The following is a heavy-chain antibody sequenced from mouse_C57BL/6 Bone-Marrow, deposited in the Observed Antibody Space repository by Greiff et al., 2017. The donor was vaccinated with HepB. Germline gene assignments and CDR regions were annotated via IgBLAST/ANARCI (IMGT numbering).Heavy chain of an antibody. D-gene: IGHD4-1*01. CDR3: AQLTGTPSDY. Sequence: QVQLQQPGAELVKPGASVKLSCKASGYTFTSYWMHWVKQRPGQGLEWIGMIHPNSGSTNYNEKFKSKATLTVDKTSSTAYMQLSSLTSEDSAVYYCAQLTGTPSDYWGQGTTLTVSS. J-gene: IGHJ2*01. CDR1: GYTFTSYW. CDR2: IHPNSGST. V-gene: IGHV1-64*01.